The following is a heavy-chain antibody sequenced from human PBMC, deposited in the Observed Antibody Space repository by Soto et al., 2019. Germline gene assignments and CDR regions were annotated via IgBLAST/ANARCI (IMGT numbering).Heavy chain of an antibody. V-gene: IGHV1-69*06. D-gene: IGHD3-3*01. CDR1: GGTFSSYA. Sequence: SVKVSCEASGGTFSSYAISWVRQAPGQGLEWMGGIIPIFGTANYAQKFQGRVTITADKSTSTAYMELSSLRSEDTAVYYCARFTIFADYYYYGMDVWGQGTTVTVS. CDR3: ARFTIFADYYYYGMDV. J-gene: IGHJ6*02. CDR2: IIPIFGTA.